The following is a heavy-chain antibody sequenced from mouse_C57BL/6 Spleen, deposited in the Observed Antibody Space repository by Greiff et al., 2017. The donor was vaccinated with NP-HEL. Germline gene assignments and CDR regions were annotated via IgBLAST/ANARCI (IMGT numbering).Heavy chain of an antibody. V-gene: IGHV1-55*01. Sequence: QVQLQQSGAELVKPGASVKMSCKASGYTFTSYWITWVKQRPGQGLEWIGDIYPGSGSTNYNEKFKSKATLTVDTSSSTAYMQLSSLTSEDSAVYYCARSSLLRRYFDVWGTGTTVTVSS. J-gene: IGHJ1*03. CDR2: IYPGSGST. CDR3: ARSSLLRRYFDV. CDR1: GYTFTSYW. D-gene: IGHD3-2*02.